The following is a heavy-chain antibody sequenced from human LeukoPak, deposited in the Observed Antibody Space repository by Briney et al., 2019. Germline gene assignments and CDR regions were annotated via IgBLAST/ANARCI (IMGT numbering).Heavy chain of an antibody. CDR2: ISSSSSYI. CDR3: AREGGYSYGLKFFDI. D-gene: IGHD5-18*01. J-gene: IGHJ3*02. Sequence: GGSLRLSCAASGFTFSSYSMNWVRQAPGTGLEGVSAISSSSSYIDYADSVKGRFTISRDNAKNSLYLQMNSLRAEDTAVYYCAREGGYSYGLKFFDIWGQGTMVTVSS. CDR1: GFTFSSYS. V-gene: IGHV3-21*01.